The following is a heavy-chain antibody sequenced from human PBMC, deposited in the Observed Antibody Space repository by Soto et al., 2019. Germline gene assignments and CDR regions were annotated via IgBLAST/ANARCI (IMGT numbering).Heavy chain of an antibody. CDR2: ISYDGSNK. V-gene: IGHV3-30*03. J-gene: IGHJ3*02. CDR1: GFTFSSYG. CDR3: ARSKAVTTIVGAFDI. D-gene: IGHD3-22*01. Sequence: QVQLVESGGGVVQPGRSLRLSCAASGFTFSSYGMHWVRQAPGKGLEWVAVISYDGSNKYYADSVKGRFTISRDNSKNTLYLQMNSLRAEDTAVYYCARSKAVTTIVGAFDIWGQGTMVTVSS.